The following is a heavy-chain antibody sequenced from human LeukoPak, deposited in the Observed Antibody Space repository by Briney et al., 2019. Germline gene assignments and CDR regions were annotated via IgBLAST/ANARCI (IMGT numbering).Heavy chain of an antibody. V-gene: IGHV4-4*07. Sequence: SETLSLTCTVSGGSISIYYWRWSPQPVGKGVQWIGRIYTSGSTNYNASLKSRVSMSVDTSKNQFSLNLSSVTTADTAVFYCARENSGSYREFDYWGQGTLVTVSS. J-gene: IGHJ4*02. CDR1: GGSISIYY. CDR2: IYTSGST. CDR3: ARENSGSYREFDY. D-gene: IGHD1-26*01.